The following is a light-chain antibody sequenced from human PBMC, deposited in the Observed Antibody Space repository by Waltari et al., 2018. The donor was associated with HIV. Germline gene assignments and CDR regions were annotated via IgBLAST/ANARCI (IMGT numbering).Light chain of an antibody. CDR3: QSYDGTTVV. CDR1: SGGIGSTY. V-gene: IGLV6-57*01. CDR2: EDS. J-gene: IGLJ2*01. Sequence: NFILTQSHSVSESPGKTVTISCTRSSGGIGSTYIQWDQQRPGRSPDTVIYEDSQRPSGVPNRFSGSVDSSSNSASLTISGLKTEDEADYFCQSYDGTTVVFGGGTRLTVL.